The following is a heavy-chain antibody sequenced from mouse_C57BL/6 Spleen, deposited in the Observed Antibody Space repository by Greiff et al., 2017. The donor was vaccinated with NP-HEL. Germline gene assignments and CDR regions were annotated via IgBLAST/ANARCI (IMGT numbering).Heavy chain of an antibody. CDR2: IDPSDSYT. Sequence: VQLQQPGAELVRPGTSVKLSCKASGYTFTSYWMHWVKQRPGQGLEWIGVIDPSDSYTNYNQKFKGQAKLTVDTSSSTAYMQLSSLTSEDSAVYYCARGGGYYAMDYWGQGTSVTVSS. V-gene: IGHV1-59*01. CDR3: ARGGGYYAMDY. J-gene: IGHJ4*01. CDR1: GYTFTSYW.